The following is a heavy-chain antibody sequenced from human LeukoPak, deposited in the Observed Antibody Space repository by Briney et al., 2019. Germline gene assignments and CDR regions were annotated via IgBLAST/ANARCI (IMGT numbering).Heavy chain of an antibody. D-gene: IGHD3-16*02. CDR3: ARGPNYVWGSYRYFDY. V-gene: IGHV4-59*01. J-gene: IGHJ4*02. CDR2: IYYSGST. CDR1: GGSISSYY. Sequence: SETLSLTCTVSGGSISSYYWSWIRQPPGKGLEWIGYIYYSGSTNYNPSLKSRVTISVDTSKNQFSLKLISVTAADTAVYYCARGPNYVWGSYRYFDYWGQGTLVTVSS.